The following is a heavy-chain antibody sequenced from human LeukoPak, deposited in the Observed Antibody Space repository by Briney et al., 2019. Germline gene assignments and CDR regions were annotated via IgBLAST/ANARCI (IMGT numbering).Heavy chain of an antibody. V-gene: IGHV1-18*01. CDR2: ISAYNGNT. Sequence: ASVKVSCKASGGTFTSYGISWVRQAPGQGLEWMGWISAYNGNTNYAQKLQGRVTMTTDTSTSTAYMELRSLRSDDTAVYYCARVYCSSTSCYEDYWGQGTLVTVSS. D-gene: IGHD2-2*01. CDR3: ARVYCSSTSCYEDY. J-gene: IGHJ4*02. CDR1: GGTFTSYG.